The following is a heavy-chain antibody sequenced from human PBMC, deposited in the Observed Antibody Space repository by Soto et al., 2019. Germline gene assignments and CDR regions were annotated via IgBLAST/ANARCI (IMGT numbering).Heavy chain of an antibody. Sequence: GASVKVSRKASGYTFTTYGISWVRQAPGQGLEWMGWISPYNGTTKYAEKFQGEMTMTTDTATSTAYMDLRSLRSDDTAVYYCARDGERDTGLNFYYYLHGMDAWGQGTRVTVSS. V-gene: IGHV1-18*04. CDR3: ARDGERDTGLNFYYYLHGMDA. CDR1: GYTFTTYG. CDR2: ISPYNGTT. J-gene: IGHJ6*02. D-gene: IGHD1-1*01.